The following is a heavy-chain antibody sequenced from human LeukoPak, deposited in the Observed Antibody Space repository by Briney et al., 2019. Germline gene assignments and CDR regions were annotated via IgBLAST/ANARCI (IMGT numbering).Heavy chain of an antibody. Sequence: SETLSLTCTVSGGSISSSSYYWGWIRQPPGKGLEWIGSIYYSGRTYYNPSLKSRVTISVDTSKNQFSLKLSSVTAADTAVYYCARIAVAGTGVDYWGQGTLVTVSS. J-gene: IGHJ4*02. CDR2: IYYSGRT. V-gene: IGHV4-39*07. CDR3: ARIAVAGTGVDY. D-gene: IGHD6-19*01. CDR1: GGSISSSSYY.